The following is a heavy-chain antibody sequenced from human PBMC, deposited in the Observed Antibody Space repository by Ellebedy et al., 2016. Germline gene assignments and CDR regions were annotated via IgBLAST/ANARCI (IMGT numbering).Heavy chain of an antibody. CDR1: GGSFSGYY. J-gene: IGHJ4*02. CDR3: ARDGVDMVPTTHMYYFDY. V-gene: IGHV4-34*01. Sequence: SETLSLTXAVYGGSFSGYYWIWIRQPPGKGFEWIGEINHSGSSNHNPSLKGRLTMSVDMSQNQFSLKVTSVTAADTAIYYCARDGVDMVPTTHMYYFDYWGQGTLVTVSS. CDR2: INHSGSS. D-gene: IGHD5-12*01.